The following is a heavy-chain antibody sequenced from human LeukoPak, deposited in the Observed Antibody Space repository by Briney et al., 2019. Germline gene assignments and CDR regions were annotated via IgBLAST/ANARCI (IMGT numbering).Heavy chain of an antibody. CDR1: GFTFSSYG. V-gene: IGHV3-23*01. J-gene: IGHJ4*02. Sequence: GGSLRLSCAASGFTFSSYGMSWVRQAPGKGLEWVSAISGSGGSTYHADSVKGRFTISRDNSKNTLYLQMNSLRAEDTAVYYCARVSVVVVVAASAHFDYWGQGTLVTVSS. CDR2: ISGSGGST. D-gene: IGHD2-15*01. CDR3: ARVSVVVVVAASAHFDY.